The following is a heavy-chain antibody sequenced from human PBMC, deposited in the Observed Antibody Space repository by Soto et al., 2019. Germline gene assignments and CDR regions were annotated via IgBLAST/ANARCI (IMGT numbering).Heavy chain of an antibody. V-gene: IGHV1-69*13. CDR3: ARSEGYYYDSSGYSPRPIPLY. D-gene: IGHD3-22*01. J-gene: IGHJ4*02. Sequence: SVKVSCKASGGTFSSYAISWVRQAPGQGLEWMGGIIPIFGTANYAQKFQGRVTITADESTSTAYMELSSLRSEDTAVYYCARSEGYYYDSSGYSPRPIPLYWGQGTLVTVSS. CDR2: IIPIFGTA. CDR1: GGTFSSYA.